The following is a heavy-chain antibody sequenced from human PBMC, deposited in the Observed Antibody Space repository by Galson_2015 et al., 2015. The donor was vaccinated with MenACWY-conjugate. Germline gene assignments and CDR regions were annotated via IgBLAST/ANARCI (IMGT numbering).Heavy chain of an antibody. J-gene: IGHJ4*02. CDR3: ARGGDRPLDY. V-gene: IGHV3-74*01. CDR2: IDSDGSTT. CDR1: GFSFSNYW. D-gene: IGHD3-16*01. Sequence: SLRLSCAASGFSFSNYWMHWVRHAPGKGLVWVSRIDSDGSTTRYADSVKGRFTISRDNAKNTLYLQMNSLRAEDTAVYYCARGGDRPLDYWGQGTLVTVSS.